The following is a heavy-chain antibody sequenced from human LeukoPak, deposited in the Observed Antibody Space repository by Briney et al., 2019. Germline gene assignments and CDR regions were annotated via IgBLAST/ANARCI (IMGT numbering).Heavy chain of an antibody. J-gene: IGHJ4*02. V-gene: IGHV3-21*01. Sequence: GGSLRLSCAASGFTFSRYSMNWVRQAPGKGLEWVSSISSSSSYIHYADSVKGRFTISRDNAKNSLYLQMNSLRAEDTAVYYCARDYYDSSGYYKGDYWGQGTLVTVSS. CDR2: ISSSSSYI. D-gene: IGHD3-22*01. CDR1: GFTFSRYS. CDR3: ARDYYDSSGYYKGDY.